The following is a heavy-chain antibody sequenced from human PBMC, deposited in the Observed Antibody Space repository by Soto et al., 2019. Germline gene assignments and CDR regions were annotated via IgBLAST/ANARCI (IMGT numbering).Heavy chain of an antibody. CDR1: SGSISSSNW. CDR2: IYHSGST. V-gene: IGHV4-4*02. D-gene: IGHD3-3*01. CDR3: ARITIFGVVTDYYYYMDV. Sequence: SETLSLTCAVSSGSISSSNWWSWVRQPPGKGLEWIGEIYHSGSTNYNPSLKSRVTISVDKSKNQFSLKLSSVTAADTAVYYCARITIFGVVTDYYYYMDVWGKGTTVTVSS. J-gene: IGHJ6*03.